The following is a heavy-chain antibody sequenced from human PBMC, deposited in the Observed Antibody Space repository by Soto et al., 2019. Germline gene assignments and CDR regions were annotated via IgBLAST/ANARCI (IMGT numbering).Heavy chain of an antibody. V-gene: IGHV4-4*02. D-gene: IGHD3-16*01. J-gene: IGHJ6*02. CDR1: GASITSGHW. CDR2: ISDRGSA. CDR3: TRSTHAMNGGSHYMALDDDLVTGMDV. Sequence: QVQLQESGPRLVRPSGALSLTCSVSGASITSGHWWTWVRQSPGKGLEWIGEISDRGSAYSNPSLKSRVSLSGDTSQNQFALRLTSVTAADTSIYYCTRSTHAMNGGSHYMALDDDLVTGMDVWGPGTTVTVAS.